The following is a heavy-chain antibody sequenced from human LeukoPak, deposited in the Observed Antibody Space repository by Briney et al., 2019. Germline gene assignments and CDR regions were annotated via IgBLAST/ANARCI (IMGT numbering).Heavy chain of an antibody. V-gene: IGHV5-51*01. D-gene: IGHD5-12*01. CDR2: IYPGDSDT. J-gene: IGHJ4*02. CDR3: ARSGGHSGLLTFDY. CDR1: GYSFTSYW. Sequence: GGSLKISCKGSGYSFTSYWIAWVRQMPGKGLEGMGIIYPGDSDTRYSPSFQGQVTISADKSISTAYVQWSSLKAPDTAMYYCARSGGHSGLLTFDYWGQGTLVTVSS.